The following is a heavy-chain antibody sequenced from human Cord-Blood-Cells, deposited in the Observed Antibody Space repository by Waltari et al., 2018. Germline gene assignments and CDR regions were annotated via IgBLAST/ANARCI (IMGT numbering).Heavy chain of an antibody. Sequence: QLQLQESGPGLVKPSETLSLTCTVSGGSISSSSYYWGWIRQPPGKGLEWIGSIYYSGSTSYNPSLKSRVTISVDTSKNQFSLKLSSVTAADTAVYYCARLEYSSYFDYWGQGTLVTVSS. CDR2: IYYSGST. CDR3: ARLEYSSYFDY. CDR1: GGSISSSSYY. J-gene: IGHJ4*02. V-gene: IGHV4-39*01. D-gene: IGHD6-6*01.